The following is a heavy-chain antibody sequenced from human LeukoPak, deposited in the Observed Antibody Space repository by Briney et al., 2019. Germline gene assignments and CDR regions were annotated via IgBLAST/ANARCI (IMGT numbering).Heavy chain of an antibody. CDR3: ARLSYSGDGYNYDY. CDR2: IYTSGST. Sequence: PSQTLSLTCTVSGGSISSGSYYWSWIRQPAGKGLEWIGRIYTSGSTNYNPSLKSRVTISVDTSKNQFSLKLSSVTAADTAVYYCARLSYSGDGYNYDYWGQGTLVTVSS. V-gene: IGHV4-61*02. J-gene: IGHJ4*02. CDR1: GGSISSGSYY. D-gene: IGHD5-24*01.